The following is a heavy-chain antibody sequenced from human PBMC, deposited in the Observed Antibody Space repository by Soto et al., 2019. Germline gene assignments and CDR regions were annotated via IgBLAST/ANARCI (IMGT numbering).Heavy chain of an antibody. J-gene: IGHJ5*02. V-gene: IGHV3-48*01. D-gene: IGHD2-15*01. CDR2: ISSSSSTI. Sequence: GGSLRLSCASSGFTFSSYSMNLVRQAPGKGLEWVSYISSSSSTIYYADSVKGRFTISRDNAKNSLYLQMNSLRAEDTAVYYCARDLGYCSGTPGHWFDPWGQGTLVTVSS. CDR3: ARDLGYCSGTPGHWFDP. CDR1: GFTFSSYS.